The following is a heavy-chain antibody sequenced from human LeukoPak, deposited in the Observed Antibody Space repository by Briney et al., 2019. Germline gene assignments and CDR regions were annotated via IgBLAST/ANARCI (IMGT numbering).Heavy chain of an antibody. V-gene: IGHV3-21*04. J-gene: IGHJ5*02. CDR1: GFXFNFYH. CDR3: ARGQWWFDP. CDR2: ISGDSYDI. Sequence: PGGSLRLSCVASGFXFNFYHINWVRQAPGKGLEWVSSISGDSYDIYYADSVKGRFTISRDNAKNSLFLQMNSLRAEDTAVYYCARGQWWFDPWGQGTLVTVSS. D-gene: IGHD2-8*01.